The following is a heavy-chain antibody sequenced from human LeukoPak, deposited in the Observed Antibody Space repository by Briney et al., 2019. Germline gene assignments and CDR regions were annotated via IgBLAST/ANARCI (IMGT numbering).Heavy chain of an antibody. D-gene: IGHD5-18*01. CDR1: GYTFDIYG. CDR3: ARARLDTAMVSFDY. Sequence: GASVKVSCKAPGYTFDIYGIAWVRQAPGQGLEWMGWINPNSGGTNYAQKFQGRVTMTRDTSISTAYMELSRLRSDDTAVYYCARARLDTAMVSFDYWSQGTLVTVSS. J-gene: IGHJ4*02. V-gene: IGHV1-2*02. CDR2: INPNSGGT.